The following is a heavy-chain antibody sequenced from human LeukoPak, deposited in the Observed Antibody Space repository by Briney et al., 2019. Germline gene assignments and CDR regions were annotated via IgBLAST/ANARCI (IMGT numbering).Heavy chain of an antibody. CDR2: IHYSGSI. J-gene: IGHJ4*02. V-gene: IGHV4-39*01. D-gene: IGHD3-10*01. Sequence: PSGTLSLTCTVSGGSISNRDYYWGWIRQPPGKGLEWIGNIHYSGSIYYNPSLKSRVTISVDAPKNQFSLKLSSVTAANTAVYHCARVCYDSGTRWGQGTLFTVSS. CDR1: GGSISNRDYY. CDR3: ARVCYDSGTR.